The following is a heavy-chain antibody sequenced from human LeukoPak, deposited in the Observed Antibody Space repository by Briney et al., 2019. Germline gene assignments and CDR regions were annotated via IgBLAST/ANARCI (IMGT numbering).Heavy chain of an antibody. V-gene: IGHV1-8*01. J-gene: IGHJ6*02. CDR3: AREDYGSGSPHYGMDV. Sequence: GASVKVSCKASGYTFTSYDINWVRQAAGQGLEWMGWMNPNSGNTGYAQKFQGRVTMTRNTSISTAYRELSSLRSEDTSVYYCAREDYGSGSPHYGMDVGGQGTTVTVS. D-gene: IGHD3-10*01. CDR2: MNPNSGNT. CDR1: GYTFTSYD.